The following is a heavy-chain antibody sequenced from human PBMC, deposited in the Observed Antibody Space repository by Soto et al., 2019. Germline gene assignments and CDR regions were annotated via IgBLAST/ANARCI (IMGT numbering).Heavy chain of an antibody. Sequence: AGGSLRLSCAASGFTFSSYAMSWVRQAPGKGLEWVSAISGSGGSTYYADSVKGRFTISRDNSKNTLYLQMNSLRAEDTAVYYCAKPHENSYGSNYYGMDVWGQGTTVTVSS. CDR1: GFTFSSYA. D-gene: IGHD5-18*01. CDR3: AKPHENSYGSNYYGMDV. CDR2: ISGSGGST. J-gene: IGHJ6*02. V-gene: IGHV3-23*01.